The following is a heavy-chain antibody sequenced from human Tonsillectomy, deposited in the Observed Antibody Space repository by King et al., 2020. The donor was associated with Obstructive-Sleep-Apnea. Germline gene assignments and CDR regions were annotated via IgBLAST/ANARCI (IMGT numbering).Heavy chain of an antibody. CDR2: IKIKTNGGTK. V-gene: IGHV3-15*01. CDR3: STEDD. Sequence: VQLVESGGGLVKPGGSLRLSCAASGFTFSNAWMSGVRQTPGKGLEWVGRIKIKTNGGTKDYAAPVKGRFTISRDDSKNTLYLQMNSLKTEDTALYYCSTEDDWGQGTLVTVSS. CDR1: GFTFSNAW. J-gene: IGHJ4*02.